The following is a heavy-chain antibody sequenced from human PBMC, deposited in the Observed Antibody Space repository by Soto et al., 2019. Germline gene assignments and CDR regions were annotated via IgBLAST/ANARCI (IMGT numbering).Heavy chain of an antibody. J-gene: IGHJ4*02. Sequence: LSLTCAASGFTFSSYGMHWVRQAPGKGLEWVAVISYDGSNKYYADSVKGRFTISRDNSKNTLYLQMNSLRAEDTAVYYCAKESARKTYYYDSSGPNYFDYWGQGTLVTISS. CDR1: GFTFSSYG. D-gene: IGHD3-22*01. CDR2: ISYDGSNK. CDR3: AKESARKTYYYDSSGPNYFDY. V-gene: IGHV3-30*18.